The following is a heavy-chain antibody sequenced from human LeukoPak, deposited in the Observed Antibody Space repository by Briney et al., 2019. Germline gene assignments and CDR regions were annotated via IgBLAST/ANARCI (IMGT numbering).Heavy chain of an antibody. Sequence: SETLSLTCAVYVGSFSGYYWSWIRQPPGKGLEWIGSIYYSGSTYYNPSLKSRVTISVDTSKNQFSLKLSSVTAADTAVYYCARETVRDYFDYWGQGTLVTVSS. CDR3: ARETVRDYFDY. CDR1: VGSFSGYY. CDR2: IYYSGST. J-gene: IGHJ4*02. V-gene: IGHV4-34*01.